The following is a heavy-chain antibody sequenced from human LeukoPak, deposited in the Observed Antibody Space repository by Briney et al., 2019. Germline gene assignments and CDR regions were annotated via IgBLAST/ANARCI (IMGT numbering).Heavy chain of an antibody. J-gene: IGHJ4*02. CDR1: GFTFSSHW. CDR2: INGDGSIA. CDR3: ASLTYGSGNYFSDY. Sequence: GGSLRLSCAASGFTFSSHWMHWVRQAPGKGLVWVSRINGDGSIASYADSVKGRFTISRDNAKNTLYLQMNGLRAEDTAVYYCASLTYGSGNYFSDYWGQGTLVTVSS. V-gene: IGHV3-74*01. D-gene: IGHD3-10*01.